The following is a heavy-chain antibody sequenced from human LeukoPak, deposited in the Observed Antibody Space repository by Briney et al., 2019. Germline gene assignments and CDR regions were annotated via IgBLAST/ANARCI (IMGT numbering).Heavy chain of an antibody. CDR1: GFTFSSYG. V-gene: IGHV3-30*02. D-gene: IGHD1-26*01. J-gene: IGHJ4*02. CDR3: AKDQGVGATRGYYFDY. Sequence: PGGSLRLSCAASGFTFSSYGKHWVRQAPGKGLEWVAFIRYDGSNKYYADSVKGRFTISRDNSKNTLYLQMNSLRAEDTAVYYCAKDQGVGATRGYYFDYWGQGTLVTVSS. CDR2: IRYDGSNK.